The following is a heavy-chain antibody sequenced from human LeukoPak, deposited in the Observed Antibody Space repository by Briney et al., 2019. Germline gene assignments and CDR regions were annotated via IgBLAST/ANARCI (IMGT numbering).Heavy chain of an antibody. J-gene: IGHJ4*02. CDR2: ISYDGSDQ. CDR3: ASSGTAPDIAFDY. V-gene: IGHV3-30*04. CDR1: GFTFSAYA. D-gene: IGHD2-15*01. Sequence: GGSLRLSCTTSGFTFSAYAIHWVRQTPGKGLEWVAVISYDGSDQYYTDFVKGRFILSRDNSNHTVYLQMNSLRAEDTAVYYCASSGTAPDIAFDYWGQGTLVTVSS.